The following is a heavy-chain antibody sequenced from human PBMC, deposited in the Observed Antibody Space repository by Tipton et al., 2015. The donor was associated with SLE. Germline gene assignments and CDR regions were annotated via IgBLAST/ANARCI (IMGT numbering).Heavy chain of an antibody. Sequence: TLSLTCTVSGGSISDSEFYWGWIRQPPGKGLEWIGSIYYSGSTYYNPSLKSRVTISADTSKNQFSLRLTSVTAADTALYYCGRARIGMGYVFDIWGQGTMVTVSS. D-gene: IGHD1-26*01. V-gene: IGHV4-39*07. CDR2: IYYSGST. CDR3: GRARIGMGYVFDI. J-gene: IGHJ3*02. CDR1: GGSISDSEFY.